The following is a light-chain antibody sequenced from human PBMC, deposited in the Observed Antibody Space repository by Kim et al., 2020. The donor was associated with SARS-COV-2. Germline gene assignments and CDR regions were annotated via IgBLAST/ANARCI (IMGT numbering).Light chain of an antibody. CDR3: QSYDSSNWV. V-gene: IGLV6-57*02. CDR2: EDN. J-gene: IGLJ3*02. Sequence: GKTVTDSCNGSSGSMASKYVQWYQQRPGSAPTTVIYEDNQRPSGVPDRFSGSIDSSSNSASLTISGLKTEDEADYYCQSYDSSNWVFGGGTQLTVL. CDR1: SGSMASKY.